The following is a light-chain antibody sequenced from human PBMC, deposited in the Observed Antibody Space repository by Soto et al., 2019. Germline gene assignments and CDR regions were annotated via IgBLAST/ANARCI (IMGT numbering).Light chain of an antibody. V-gene: IGLV1-36*01. Sequence: QSVLTQPPSVSAAPRQRVTISCSGSSSNIGNNVVNWYQQLPGKAPKLLIYYDDMLPSGVSDRFSGSKSGTSASLTITGLQSEDEADYYCAAWDDSLSAPVFGGGTKVTVL. CDR1: SSNIGNNV. CDR3: AAWDDSLSAPV. CDR2: YDD. J-gene: IGLJ2*01.